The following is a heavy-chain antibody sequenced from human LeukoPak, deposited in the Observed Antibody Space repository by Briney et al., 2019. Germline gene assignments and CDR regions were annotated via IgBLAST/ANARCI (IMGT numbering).Heavy chain of an antibody. J-gene: IGHJ4*02. CDR3: ARDSTRGYYGSGSYG. CDR2: IYYSGST. Sequence: SETLSLTCTVSGGSISSYYWSWIRQPPGKGLEWIGYIYYSGSTNYNPSLKSRVTISVDTSKNQFSLKLSSVTAADTAVYYCARDSTRGYYGSGSYGWGQGTLVTVSS. D-gene: IGHD3-10*01. CDR1: GGSISSYY. V-gene: IGHV4-59*01.